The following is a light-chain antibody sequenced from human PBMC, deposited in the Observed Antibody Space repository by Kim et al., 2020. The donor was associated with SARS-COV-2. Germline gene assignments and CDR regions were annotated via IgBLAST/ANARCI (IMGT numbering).Light chain of an antibody. Sequence: PGEIPTLPSRASDTVSTTYLAWYQHKPGQAPRLLIYSTSYRATDIPDRFSGTGSGTDFTLTINRLEPEDFAVYYCQQFGRPPKTFGQGTKVDIK. J-gene: IGKJ1*01. CDR2: STS. CDR3: QQFGRPPKT. CDR1: DTVSTTY. V-gene: IGKV3-20*01.